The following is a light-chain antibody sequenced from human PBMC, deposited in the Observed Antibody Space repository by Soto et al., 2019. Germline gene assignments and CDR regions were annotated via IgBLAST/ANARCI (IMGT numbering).Light chain of an antibody. V-gene: IGKV1-9*01. CDR1: QGISKH. CDR2: AAS. CDR3: QQVDNYPWT. J-gene: IGKJ1*01. Sequence: IQMTQSPSPLSASVGDRVTITCRASQGISKHLAWYQQKPGKAPKVLIYAASTLQSGVPSRFSGSGSGTDFTLTISSLQSEDSATYYCQQVDNYPWTFGQGTKVEIK.